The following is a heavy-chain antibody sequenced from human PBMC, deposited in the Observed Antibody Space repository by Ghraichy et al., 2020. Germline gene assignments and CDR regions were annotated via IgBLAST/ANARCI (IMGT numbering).Heavy chain of an antibody. D-gene: IGHD2-21*02. CDR1: GGSISSYY. V-gene: IGHV4-59*01. CDR3: ARAYCGGDCSTNWFDP. J-gene: IGHJ5*02. Sequence: ETLSLTCTVSGGSISSYYWSWIRQPPGKGLEWIGYIYYSGSTNYNPSLKSRVTISVDTSKNQFSLKLSSVTAADTAVYYCARAYCGGDCSTNWFDPWGQGTLVTVSS. CDR2: IYYSGST.